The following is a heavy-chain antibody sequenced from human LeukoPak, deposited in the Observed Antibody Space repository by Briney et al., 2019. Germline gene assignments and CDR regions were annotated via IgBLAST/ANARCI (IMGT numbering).Heavy chain of an antibody. J-gene: IGHJ6*04. CDR2: ISSSSSYI. V-gene: IGHV3-21*01. CDR1: GFTFSSYS. Sequence: PGGSLRLSCAASGFTFSSYSMNWVRQAPGKGLGWVSSISSSSSYIYYADSVKGRFTISRDNAKNSLYLQMNSLRAEDTAVYYCLGYCSGGSCPTVDVWGKGTTVTVSS. D-gene: IGHD2-15*01. CDR3: LGYCSGGSCPTVDV.